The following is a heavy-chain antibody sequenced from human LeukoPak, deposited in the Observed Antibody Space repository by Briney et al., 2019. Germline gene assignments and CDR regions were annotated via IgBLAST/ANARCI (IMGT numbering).Heavy chain of an antibody. J-gene: IGHJ4*02. CDR3: AKDSSSSYYFDY. CDR1: GYTFTSYY. CDR2: INPSGGST. D-gene: IGHD6-13*01. V-gene: IGHV1-46*01. Sequence: ASVTVSFKASGYTFTSYYMHWVRQAPGQGLEWMGIINPSGGSTSYAQKFQGRVTMTRDTSTSTVYMELSSLRSEDTAVYYCAKDSSSSYYFDYWGQGTLVTVSS.